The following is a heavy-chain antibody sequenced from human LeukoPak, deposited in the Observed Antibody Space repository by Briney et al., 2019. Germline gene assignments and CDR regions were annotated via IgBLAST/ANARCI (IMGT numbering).Heavy chain of an antibody. Sequence: ASVKVSCKASGYRFISNYIQWVRQAPGLGPEWMGWMHPGNGNTRYAEKFQGRVTMTRDTSINTAYMDLTSLRSDDKAVYYCAREGSYCVGGDCYSFDFWGQGTRITVSS. CDR1: GYRFISNY. D-gene: IGHD2-21*02. V-gene: IGHV1-2*02. CDR3: AREGSYCVGGDCYSFDF. CDR2: MHPGNGNT. J-gene: IGHJ4*02.